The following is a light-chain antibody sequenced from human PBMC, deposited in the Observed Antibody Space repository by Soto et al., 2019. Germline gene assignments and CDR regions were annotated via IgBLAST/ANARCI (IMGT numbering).Light chain of an antibody. CDR1: SSDIGGYGY. Sequence: QSALTQPRSVSGSPGQSVTISCTGTSSDIGGYGYVSWYQRNPGKAPKLIIYDVYNRPSGVPDRFSGSKSGNTASLTISGLQAEDEADYYCCSYAGSKIFFVFGTGTKVTVL. J-gene: IGLJ1*01. V-gene: IGLV2-11*01. CDR3: CSYAGSKIFFV. CDR2: DVY.